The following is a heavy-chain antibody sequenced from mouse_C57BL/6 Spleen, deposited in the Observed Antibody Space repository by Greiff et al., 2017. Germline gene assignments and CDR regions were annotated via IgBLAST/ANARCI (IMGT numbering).Heavy chain of an antibody. J-gene: IGHJ3*01. V-gene: IGHV2-2*01. CDR2: IWSGGST. CDR3: ARERDAWFAY. CDR1: GFSLTSYG. Sequence: VKLMESGPGLVQPSQSLSITCTVSGFSLTSYGVHWVRQSPGKGLEWLGVIWSGGSTDYNAAFISRLSISKDNSKSQVFFKMHSLQADDTAIYYCARERDAWFAYWGQGTLVTVSA.